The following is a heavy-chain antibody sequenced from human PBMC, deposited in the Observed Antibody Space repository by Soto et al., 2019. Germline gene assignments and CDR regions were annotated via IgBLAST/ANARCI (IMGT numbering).Heavy chain of an antibody. D-gene: IGHD1-20*01. J-gene: IGHJ6*03. CDR3: ATDKITGGDYYMDV. CDR1: GFSFSDFW. CDR2: TNQDGSEK. V-gene: IGHV3-7*01. Sequence: EVQLVESGGGLVQPGGSLRLSCAASGFSFSDFWMSWVRQGPGKGLEWLANTNQDGSEKYYVDSVKGRFISSRDNAKNSLFLQMNSLRAEDTAVYFCATDKITGGDYYMDVWGKGTTVTVSS.